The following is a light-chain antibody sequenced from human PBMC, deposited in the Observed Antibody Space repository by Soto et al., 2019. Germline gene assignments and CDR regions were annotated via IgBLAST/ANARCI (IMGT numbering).Light chain of an antibody. Sequence: QAVVTQEPSLTVSPGGTVTLTCGSSTGAVTSGHYPYWFQQKPGQAPRTLIYDTSNKHSWTPARFSGSLLGGKAALTLSGAQPEDEAEYYCMLSYSGADAVFGGGTPLTVL. CDR2: DTS. CDR3: MLSYSGADAV. CDR1: TGAVTSGHY. V-gene: IGLV7-46*01. J-gene: IGLJ7*01.